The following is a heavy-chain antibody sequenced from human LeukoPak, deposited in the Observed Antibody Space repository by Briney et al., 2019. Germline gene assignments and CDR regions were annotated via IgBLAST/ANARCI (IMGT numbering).Heavy chain of an antibody. CDR1: GFTFSSYA. D-gene: IGHD3-3*01. J-gene: IGHJ6*03. CDR3: ARGQEWLSRRYYMDV. Sequence: GRSLRLSCAASGFTFSSYAMHWVRQAPGKGLEWVAVISYDGSNKYYADSVKGRFTISRDNSKNTLYLQMNSLRAEDTAVYYYARGQEWLSRRYYMDVWGKGTTVTVSS. CDR2: ISYDGSNK. V-gene: IGHV3-30-3*01.